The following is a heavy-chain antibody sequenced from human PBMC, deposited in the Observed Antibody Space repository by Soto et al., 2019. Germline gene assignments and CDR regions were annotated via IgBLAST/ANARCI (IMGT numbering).Heavy chain of an antibody. J-gene: IGHJ4*02. Sequence: SETLSLTCTVSGGSIQSYFWTWIRQPPGKGLEWIGYQHHSGSNNYNPSLKSRVTMSVDTSENQFSLKLSSVTAADTAVYYCAIESSGWLKGYFDYWGQGTLVTAPQ. D-gene: IGHD6-19*01. CDR1: GGSIQSYF. CDR3: AIESSGWLKGYFDY. CDR2: QHHSGSN. V-gene: IGHV4-59*01.